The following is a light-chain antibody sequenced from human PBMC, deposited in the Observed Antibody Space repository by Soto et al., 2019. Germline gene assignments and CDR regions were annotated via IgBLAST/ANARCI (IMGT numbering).Light chain of an antibody. J-gene: IGKJ1*01. V-gene: IGKV3-15*01. CDR2: RAS. Sequence: VLAQSPATRSLSPGQRASLSCRASQSVRTTVDWYHQKPGQAPRVVVYRASTRATGIPARFSGSGAGTDFTLTITSLQSEDFAVYFCQQYKDWPTTFGQGTKVDIK. CDR3: QQYKDWPTT. CDR1: QSVRTT.